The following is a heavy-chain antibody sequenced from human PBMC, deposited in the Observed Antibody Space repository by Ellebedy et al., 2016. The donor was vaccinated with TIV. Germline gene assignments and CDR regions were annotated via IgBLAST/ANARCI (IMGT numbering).Heavy chain of an antibody. CDR3: SREWQLWSSGLDS. V-gene: IGHV1-2*02. Sequence: ASVKVSCXASGYTFTAYFIHWVRQAPGQGLQWVGWISPNTGATFYAQKFHGRVTMTRDTSLNTAYMDLSSLRSDDTAVYYCSREWQLWSSGLDSWGQGTLVTVSS. D-gene: IGHD5-18*01. CDR1: GYTFTAYF. CDR2: ISPNTGAT. J-gene: IGHJ4*02.